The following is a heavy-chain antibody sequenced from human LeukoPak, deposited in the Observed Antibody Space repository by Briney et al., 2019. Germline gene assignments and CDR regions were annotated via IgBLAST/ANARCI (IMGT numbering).Heavy chain of an antibody. D-gene: IGHD6-6*01. CDR3: AREFEYSSSSGNY. J-gene: IGHJ4*02. CDR1: GYTFTSYD. CDR2: MNPNSGNT. Sequence: ASVKVSCKASGYTFTSYDINWVQQATGQGLEWMGWMNPNSGNTGYAQKFQGRVTMTRNTSISTAYMELSSLRSEDTAVYYCAREFEYSSSSGNYWGQGTLVTVSS. V-gene: IGHV1-8*01.